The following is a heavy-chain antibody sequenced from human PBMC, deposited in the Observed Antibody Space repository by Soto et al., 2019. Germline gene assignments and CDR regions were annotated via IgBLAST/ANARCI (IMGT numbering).Heavy chain of an antibody. CDR1: GVNFSSYS. CDR2: ISSSSSYI. CDR3: ARVIMDV. Sequence: GSLRLSCTASGVNFSSYSMNWVRQAPGKGLEWVSSISSSSSYIYYADSVKGRFTISRDNAKNSLYLQMNSLRDEDTAVYYCARVIMDVWGQGTTVTVSS. J-gene: IGHJ6*02. V-gene: IGHV3-21*01.